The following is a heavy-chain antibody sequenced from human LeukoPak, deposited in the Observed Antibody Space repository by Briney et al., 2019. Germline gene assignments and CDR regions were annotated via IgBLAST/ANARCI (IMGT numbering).Heavy chain of an antibody. CDR3: ARDLGQRHRNWFDP. J-gene: IGHJ5*02. CDR2: IYYSGRT. D-gene: IGHD6-25*01. V-gene: IGHV4-61*01. Sequence: KPSGTRALTGPVPGSSIISGYYCGWVRQPPGRGLEWLGYIYYSGRTNYNPSRKSRVTISVDTSKNQFSLKLSSVTAADSAVYYCARDLGQRHRNWFDPWGQGTLVTVSS. CDR1: GSSIISGYY.